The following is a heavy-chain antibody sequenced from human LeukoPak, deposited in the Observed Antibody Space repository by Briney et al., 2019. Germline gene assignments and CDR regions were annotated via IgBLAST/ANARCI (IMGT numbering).Heavy chain of an antibody. CDR1: GYTFTGYY. CDR2: INPNSGGT. Sequence: ASVKVSCKASGYTFTGYYMHWVRQAPGQGLEWMGWINPNSGGTNYAQKFQGRVTMTRDTSISTAYMELSRLRSDDTAVYYCARGVGATRHRYFDYWGQGTLVTVSS. D-gene: IGHD1-26*01. CDR3: ARGVGATRHRYFDY. J-gene: IGHJ4*02. V-gene: IGHV1-2*02.